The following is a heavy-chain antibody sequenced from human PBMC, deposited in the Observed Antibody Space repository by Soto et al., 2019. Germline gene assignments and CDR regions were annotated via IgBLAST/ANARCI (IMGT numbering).Heavy chain of an antibody. D-gene: IGHD2-8*02. J-gene: IGHJ6*02. V-gene: IGHV3-53*01. CDR3: VRDPPTYWGMDV. Sequence: GGSLRLSCAASEFTVTNNEMSWVRQAPGKGLEWVSILYSGGNTYYADSVEGRFTISRDGSKNTLYLHMNSLRAEDTAVYYCVRDPPTYWGMDVWGQGTTVT. CDR2: LYSGGNT. CDR1: EFTVTNNE.